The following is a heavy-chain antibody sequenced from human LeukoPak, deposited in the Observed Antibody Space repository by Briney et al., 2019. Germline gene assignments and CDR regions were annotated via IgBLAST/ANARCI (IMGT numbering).Heavy chain of an antibody. D-gene: IGHD3-3*01. Sequence: SGTLSLTCTVSGCSISSYYWSWIRQPAGKGLEWIGRIYTSGSTNYNPSLKSRVTMSVDTSKNQFSLKLSSVTAADTAVYYCARDLDDFWSGYPCWGQGTLVTVSS. CDR1: GCSISSYY. CDR3: ARDLDDFWSGYPC. CDR2: IYTSGST. V-gene: IGHV4-4*07. J-gene: IGHJ4*02.